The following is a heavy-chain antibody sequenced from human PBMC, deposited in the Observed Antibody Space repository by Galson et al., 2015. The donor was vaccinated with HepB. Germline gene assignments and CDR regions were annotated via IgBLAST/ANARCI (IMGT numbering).Heavy chain of an antibody. CDR3: ARMGKYQLLYYHFDY. V-gene: IGHV3-53*01. D-gene: IGHD2-2*02. CDR2: IYSGGST. CDR1: GFTVSSNY. Sequence: SLRLSCAASGFTVSSNYMSWVRQAPGKGLEWVSVIYSGGSTYYADSVKGRFTISRDNSKNTLYLQMNSLRAEDTAVYYCARMGKYQLLYYHFDYWGQGTLVTVSS. J-gene: IGHJ4*02.